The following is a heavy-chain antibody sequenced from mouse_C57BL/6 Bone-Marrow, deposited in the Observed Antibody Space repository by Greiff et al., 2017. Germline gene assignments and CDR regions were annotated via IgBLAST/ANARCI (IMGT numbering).Heavy chain of an antibody. D-gene: IGHD2-3*01. V-gene: IGHV1-54*01. CDR2: INPGSGGT. CDR1: GYAFTNYL. CDR3: ARDGCYSYYFDY. Sequence: QVQLQQSGAELVRPGTSVTVSCKASGYAFTNYLIEWVKQRPGQGLEWIGVINPGSGGTNYNEKFKGKATLTADKSSSTAYMQIISLTSEAAAVYFCARDGCYSYYFDYWGQGTTLTVSS. J-gene: IGHJ2*01.